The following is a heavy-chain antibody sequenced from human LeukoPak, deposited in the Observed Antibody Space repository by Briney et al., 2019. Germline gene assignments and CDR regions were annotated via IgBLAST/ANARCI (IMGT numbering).Heavy chain of an antibody. CDR3: ESSITKAGGS. D-gene: IGHD2-21*01. J-gene: IGHJ5*02. V-gene: IGHV3-73*01. CDR2: IRSKDQNSAT. Sequence: GGSLRHSGAASGFSFSDSPIHWVRQASGKGLEWVGRIRSKDQNSATAYAESVKGRFTISRDDSKNMAYLQMNSLRIEDTAVYYCESSITKAGGSWGQGTLVTVSS. CDR1: GFSFSDSP.